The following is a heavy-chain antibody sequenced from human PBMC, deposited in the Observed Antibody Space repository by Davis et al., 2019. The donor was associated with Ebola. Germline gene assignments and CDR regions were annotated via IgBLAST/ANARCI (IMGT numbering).Heavy chain of an antibody. CDR3: AREESGGLRFLEWFFDY. CDR2: IYYSGST. Sequence: SETLSLTCTVSGDSIRKRNNYWSWVRQPPGKGLEWIGYIYYSGSTYYNPSLKSRVTISVDTSKNQFSLKLSSVTAADTAVYYCAREESGGLRFLEWFFDYWGQGTLVTVSS. V-gene: IGHV4-30-4*01. D-gene: IGHD3-3*01. J-gene: IGHJ4*02. CDR1: GDSIRKRNNY.